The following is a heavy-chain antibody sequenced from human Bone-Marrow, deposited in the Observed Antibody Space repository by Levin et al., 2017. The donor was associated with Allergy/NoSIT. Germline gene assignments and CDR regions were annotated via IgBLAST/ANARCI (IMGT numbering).Heavy chain of an antibody. CDR1: GFTFNNYA. CDR2: LSGSGSNT. J-gene: IGHJ4*02. V-gene: IGHV3-23*01. CDR3: AKDGGGWYTTGWYYFDY. D-gene: IGHD6-19*01. Sequence: AGGSLRLSCAASGFTFNNYALSWVRQPPGKGLEWVSALSGSGSNTYYADSVKGRFTISRDNSENTLYLQMNSLRAEDTAVYYCAKDGGGWYTTGWYYFDYWGQGALVTVSS.